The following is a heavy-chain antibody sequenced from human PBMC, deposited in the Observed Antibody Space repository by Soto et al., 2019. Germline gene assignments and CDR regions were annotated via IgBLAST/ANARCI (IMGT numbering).Heavy chain of an antibody. Sequence: SGPTLVNPTQTLTLTCTVSGFALTTTGMCVTCIRQPPGKALEWLALIEWGDDKNYNTSLMTRLTLSKDTSKNQVVLTMTNMDPVDTGTYYCARMLKRGTSDWIQIDYWGQGTLVTV. CDR2: IEWGDDK. J-gene: IGHJ4*02. CDR3: ARMLKRGTSDWIQIDY. V-gene: IGHV2-70*01. D-gene: IGHD3-9*01. CDR1: GFALTTTGMC.